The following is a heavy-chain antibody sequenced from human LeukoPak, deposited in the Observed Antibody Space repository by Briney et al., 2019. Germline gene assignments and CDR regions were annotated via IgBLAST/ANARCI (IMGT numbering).Heavy chain of an antibody. Sequence: SETLSLTCTVSGGSISTNNYYWGWIRQPPGKGLEWIGSIYYSGSTSYNPSLKSRVTISVDTSKNQFSLKLTSVTAADTAVYYCARLGIGVVPSAMLGDYYFDYWGQGTLVTVSS. D-gene: IGHD2-2*01. V-gene: IGHV4-39*07. CDR3: ARLGIGVVPSAMLGDYYFDY. CDR2: IYYSGST. CDR1: GGSISTNNYY. J-gene: IGHJ4*02.